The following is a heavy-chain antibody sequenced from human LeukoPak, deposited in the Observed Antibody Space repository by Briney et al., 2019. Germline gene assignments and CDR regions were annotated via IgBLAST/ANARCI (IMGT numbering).Heavy chain of an antibody. J-gene: IGHJ4*02. D-gene: IGHD3-3*01. V-gene: IGHV3-23*01. Sequence: GGSLRLSCAASGFTFSSYAISWVRQAPGKGLEWVAAISGSGGSTYYADSVKGRFTISRDNSKNTLYLQMNSLRAEDTAVYYCARVAIFGVVIRYFDYWGQGTLVTVSS. CDR3: ARVAIFGVVIRYFDY. CDR1: GFTFSSYA. CDR2: ISGSGGST.